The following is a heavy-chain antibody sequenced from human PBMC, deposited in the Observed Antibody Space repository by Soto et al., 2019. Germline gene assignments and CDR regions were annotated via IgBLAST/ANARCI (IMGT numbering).Heavy chain of an antibody. Sequence: PWGSMRISCAASGVSVSSYGMHGVRQAPGKGLEWVAVIWYDGSNKYYADSVKGRFTISRDNSKNTLYLQMNSLRAEDTAVYYCARDDWTTVSHFDYWGQGTLLTVSS. V-gene: IGHV3-33*01. CDR1: GVSVSSYG. J-gene: IGHJ4*02. CDR3: ARDDWTTVSHFDY. D-gene: IGHD4-17*01. CDR2: IWYDGSNK.